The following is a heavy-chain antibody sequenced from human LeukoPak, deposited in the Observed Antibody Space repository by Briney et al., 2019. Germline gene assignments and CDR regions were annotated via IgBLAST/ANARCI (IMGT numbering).Heavy chain of an antibody. Sequence: PGGSLRLSCAASGFIFSNYDMHCVRQAPGKGLDWVALISYDGANNYYADSVEGRFSISRDNSKNTLFLQLSRLRPEDTAVYYCARMDYDSSGYYFDYWGQGTLVTVSS. CDR1: GFIFSNYD. D-gene: IGHD3-22*01. J-gene: IGHJ4*02. V-gene: IGHV3-30-3*01. CDR2: ISYDGANN. CDR3: ARMDYDSSGYYFDY.